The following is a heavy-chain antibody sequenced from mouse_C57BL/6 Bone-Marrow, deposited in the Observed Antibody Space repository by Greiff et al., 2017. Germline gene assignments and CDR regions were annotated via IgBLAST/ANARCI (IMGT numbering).Heavy chain of an antibody. V-gene: IGHV1-54*01. CDR1: GYAFTNYL. CDR3: ARILRGMDY. Sequence: VQLQQSGAELVRPGTSVKVSCKASGYAFTNYLIEWVKQRPGQGLEWIGVINPGSGGTNYNETFKGKATLTADKSSSTAYMQLSSLTSEVSAVYFCARILRGMDYWGQGTSVTVSS. D-gene: IGHD1-1*01. CDR2: INPGSGGT. J-gene: IGHJ4*01.